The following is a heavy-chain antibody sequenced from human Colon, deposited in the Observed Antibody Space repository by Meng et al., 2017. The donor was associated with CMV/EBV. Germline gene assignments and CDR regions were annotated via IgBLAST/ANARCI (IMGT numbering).Heavy chain of an antibody. Sequence: TWVRQAPGKGLEWTADIHYSGRTRYNPSLNSRVTISLDTSKNQFSLRLTSLTPADTAVYYCASLRSSSSLVFWGQGTLVTVSS. D-gene: IGHD6-13*01. CDR3: ASLRSSSSLVF. J-gene: IGHJ4*02. V-gene: IGHV4-59*01. CDR2: IHYSGRT.